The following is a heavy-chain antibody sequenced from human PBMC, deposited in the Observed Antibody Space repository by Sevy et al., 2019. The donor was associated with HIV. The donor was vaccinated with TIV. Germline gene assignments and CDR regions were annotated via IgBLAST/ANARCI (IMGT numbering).Heavy chain of an antibody. V-gene: IGHV1-18*01. CDR2: ISAYNGNT. J-gene: IGHJ6*02. CDR1: GYTFTSYG. Sequence: ASVKVSCKASGYTFTSYGISWVRQAPGQGLEWMGWISAYNGNTNYAQMLQGRVTMTTDTSTSTAYMELRSLRSDDTAVYYCARDDHCSGGSCYSHYYYGMDVWGQGTTVTVSS. CDR3: ARDDHCSGGSCYSHYYYGMDV. D-gene: IGHD2-15*01.